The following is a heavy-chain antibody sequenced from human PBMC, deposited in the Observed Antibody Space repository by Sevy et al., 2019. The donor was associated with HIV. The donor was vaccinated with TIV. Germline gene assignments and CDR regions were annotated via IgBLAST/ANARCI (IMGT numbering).Heavy chain of an antibody. D-gene: IGHD1-26*01. J-gene: IGHJ5*02. Sequence: GGSLRLSCAASGFTFSSYAMTWVRQAPEKGLEWVSAIGGSGDTTYYADSVKGRFTISSDNSKNILYLQMNSLRPEDKAVYYCGSVGGWEVGSLDNWFDPWGQGTLVTVSS. CDR2: IGGSGDTT. CDR3: GSVGGWEVGSLDNWFDP. V-gene: IGHV3-23*01. CDR1: GFTFSSYA.